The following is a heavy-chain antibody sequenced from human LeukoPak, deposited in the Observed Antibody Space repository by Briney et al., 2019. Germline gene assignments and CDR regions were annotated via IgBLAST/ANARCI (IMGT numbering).Heavy chain of an antibody. Sequence: ASVKVSCKASGYTLTSYYMHWVRQAPGQGLERMGIINPSGGSTSYAQKFQGRVTMTRDTSTSTVYMELSSLRSEDTAVYYCARVLKNWNDGGDWLDPWGQGTLVTVSS. J-gene: IGHJ5*02. D-gene: IGHD1-1*01. CDR1: GYTLTSYY. CDR2: INPSGGST. CDR3: ARVLKNWNDGGDWLDP. V-gene: IGHV1-46*01.